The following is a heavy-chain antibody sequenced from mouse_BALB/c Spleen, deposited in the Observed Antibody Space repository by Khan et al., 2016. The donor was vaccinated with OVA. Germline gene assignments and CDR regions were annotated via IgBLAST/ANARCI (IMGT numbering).Heavy chain of an antibody. CDR3: ARGYGGDFDY. Sequence: EVKLLESGPGLVKPSQSLSLSCTATGYSITSDYVRYWIRQPPGNLQEWMGFISNSGNTKYNPSFKSRSTFTRDTSKNQFFLQLNTVTTEDTATYYCARGYGGDFDYWGQGTSLTVSS. J-gene: IGHJ2*02. CDR2: ISNSGNT. CDR1: GYSITSDYV. D-gene: IGHD1-1*02. V-gene: IGHV3-2*02.